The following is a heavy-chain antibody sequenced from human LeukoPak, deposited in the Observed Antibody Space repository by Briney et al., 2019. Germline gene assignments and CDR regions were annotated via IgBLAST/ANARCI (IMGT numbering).Heavy chain of an antibody. CDR3: ARALYYYGSGSYYWFDP. CDR2: ISAYNGNT. J-gene: IGHJ5*02. CDR1: GYTFTSYG. Sequence: ASVKVSCKASGYTFTSYGISWVRQAPGQGLEGMGWISAYNGNTNYAQKLQGRVTMTTDTSTSTAYMELRSLRSDDTAVYYCARALYYYGSGSYYWFDPWGQGTLVTVSS. D-gene: IGHD3-10*01. V-gene: IGHV1-18*01.